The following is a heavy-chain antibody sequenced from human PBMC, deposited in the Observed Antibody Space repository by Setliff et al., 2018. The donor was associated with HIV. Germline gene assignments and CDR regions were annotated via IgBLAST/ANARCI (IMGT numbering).Heavy chain of an antibody. CDR3: ARGGGDGLSLRFYFDY. CDR1: GGTFSSYA. Sequence: ASVKVSCKASGGTFSSYAISWVRQAPGQGLEWMGGIIPIFGTANYAQKFQGRVTITADESTSTAYMELSSLRSEDTAVYYCARGGGDGLSLRFYFDYWGQGTLVTVS. V-gene: IGHV1-69*13. D-gene: IGHD3-16*01. CDR2: IIPIFGTA. J-gene: IGHJ4*02.